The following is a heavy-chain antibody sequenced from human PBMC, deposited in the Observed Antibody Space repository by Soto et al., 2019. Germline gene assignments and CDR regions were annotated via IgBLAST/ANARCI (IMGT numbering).Heavy chain of an antibody. D-gene: IGHD3-16*01. V-gene: IGHV1-18*01. CDR1: GYTFTTYG. Sequence: QVQLVQSGAEVRKPGASVKVSCKASGYTFTTYGISWVRQAPGQGLEWMGWISGYNGHTKYAQKLQGRVTMTTDTSTSTAYMDLRSLSSDDTAVYYCARAGEMPSYYYGLDVWGQGTTGTVSS. CDR2: ISGYNGHT. CDR3: ARAGEMPSYYYGLDV. J-gene: IGHJ6*02.